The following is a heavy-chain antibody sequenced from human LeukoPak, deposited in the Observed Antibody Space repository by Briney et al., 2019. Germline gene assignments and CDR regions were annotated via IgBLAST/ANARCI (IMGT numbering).Heavy chain of an antibody. Sequence: SETLSLTCAVYGGSFSGYYWSWIRRPPGKGLEWIGYIYYSGSTNYNPSLKSRVTISVDTSKNQFSLKLSSVTAADTAVYYCASPHDSSSNDAFDIWGQGTMVTVSS. CDR1: GGSFSGYY. CDR2: IYYSGST. D-gene: IGHD6-13*01. V-gene: IGHV4-59*08. J-gene: IGHJ3*02. CDR3: ASPHDSSSNDAFDI.